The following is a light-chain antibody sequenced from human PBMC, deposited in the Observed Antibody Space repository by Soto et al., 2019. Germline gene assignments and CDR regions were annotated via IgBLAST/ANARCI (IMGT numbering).Light chain of an antibody. CDR3: QQYHTYST. J-gene: IGKJ1*01. V-gene: IGKV1-5*01. Sequence: DIQITQSPSTMSASVGDRVSITCRASQAISDWLARYQQKPGQVPELLIFDVSTLESGVPSRFSGSRSGTEFTLSISSLQPNDIATYLCQQYHTYSTFGQGTKVEVK. CDR2: DVS. CDR1: QAISDW.